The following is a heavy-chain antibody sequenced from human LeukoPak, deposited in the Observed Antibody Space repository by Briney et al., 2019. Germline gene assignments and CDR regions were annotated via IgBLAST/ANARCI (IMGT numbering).Heavy chain of an antibody. V-gene: IGHV3-74*01. Sequence: GGSLRLSCAASGFTFSSYWMHWVRQAPGKGLVWVSRIDSDGSRTTYADSVKGRFTISRDNAKNTLYLQMNSLRAEDTAVYYFARGLYSRSSYTKGYWGQGTLVTVSS. CDR3: ARGLYSRSSYTKGY. CDR1: GFTFSSYW. CDR2: IDSDGSRT. D-gene: IGHD1-26*01. J-gene: IGHJ4*02.